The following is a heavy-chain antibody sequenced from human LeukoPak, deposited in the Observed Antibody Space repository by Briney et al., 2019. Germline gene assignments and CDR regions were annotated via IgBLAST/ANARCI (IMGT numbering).Heavy chain of an antibody. CDR3: ARGGSSWYRDWFDP. CDR2: INPISGGT. D-gene: IGHD6-13*01. CDR1: GYTFPGHY. V-gene: IGHV1-2*02. J-gene: IGHJ5*02. Sequence: ASVKVSCKASGYTFPGHYMHWVRQAPGQGLEWMGWINPISGGTNYAQKFQGSVTMTRDTSISTAYMELSRLRSDDTAVYYCARGGSSWYRDWFDPWGQGTLVTVSS.